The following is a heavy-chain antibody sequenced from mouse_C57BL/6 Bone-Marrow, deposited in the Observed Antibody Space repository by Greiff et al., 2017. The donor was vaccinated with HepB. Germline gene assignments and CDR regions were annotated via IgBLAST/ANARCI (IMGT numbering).Heavy chain of an antibody. Sequence: VQLQQSGPELVKPGASVKISCKASGYTFTDYYMNWVKQSHGKSLEWIGDINPNNGGTSYNQKFKGKATLTVDKSSSTAYMELRSLTSEDSAVYYCARRGLLCEDYWGQGTTLTVSS. CDR1: GYTFTDYY. CDR2: INPNNGGT. D-gene: IGHD2-1*01. V-gene: IGHV1-26*01. J-gene: IGHJ2*01. CDR3: ARRGLLCEDY.